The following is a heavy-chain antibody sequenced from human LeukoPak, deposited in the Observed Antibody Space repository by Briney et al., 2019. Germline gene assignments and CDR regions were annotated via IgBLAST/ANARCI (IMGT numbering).Heavy chain of an antibody. V-gene: IGHV4-34*01. J-gene: IGHJ4*02. D-gene: IGHD3-22*01. CDR3: ASQYYDSSGYYYKYYFDY. Sequence: PSETLSLTCAVYGGSFSGYYWSWIRQPPGKGLEWIGEINHSGSTNYNPSLKSRVTISVDTSKNQFSLKLSSVTAADTAVYYCASQYYDSSGYYYKYYFDYWGQGTLVTVS. CDR1: GGSFSGYY. CDR2: INHSGST.